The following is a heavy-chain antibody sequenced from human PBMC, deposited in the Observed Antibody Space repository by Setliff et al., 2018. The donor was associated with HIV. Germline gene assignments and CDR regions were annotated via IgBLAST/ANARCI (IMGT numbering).Heavy chain of an antibody. D-gene: IGHD3-22*01. CDR1: GGSFSAYY. CDR2: INHSGST. J-gene: IGHJ6*03. Sequence: SETLSLTCAVYGGSFSAYYWTWIRQPPGKGLEWIGEINHSGSTNYNPSLKSRVTISVDTSKNQFSLKLRSVTAADTAISYCARSDLDNGSGYFDYYSYYMDVWGRGTTVTVSS. V-gene: IGHV4-34*01. CDR3: ARSDLDNGSGYFDYYSYYMDV.